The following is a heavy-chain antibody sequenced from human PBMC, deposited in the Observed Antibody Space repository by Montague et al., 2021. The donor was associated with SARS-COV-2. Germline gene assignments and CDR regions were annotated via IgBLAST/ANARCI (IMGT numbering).Heavy chain of an antibody. J-gene: IGHJ4*02. V-gene: IGHV4-39*01. CDR1: GGSVRSSNDC. CDR3: ARSPKMYGELADY. Sequence: SETLSLTCTVSGGSVRSSNDCWGWIRQPPGKGLEWIANFYYSGNTYYNPSLKSRVTISVDTSNNQFSLKLSSVTAADTAVYYCARSPKMYGELADYWGQGTLVTVSS. D-gene: IGHD4-17*01. CDR2: FYYSGNT.